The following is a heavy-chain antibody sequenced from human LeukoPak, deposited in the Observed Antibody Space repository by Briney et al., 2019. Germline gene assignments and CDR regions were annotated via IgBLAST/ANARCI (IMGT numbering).Heavy chain of an antibody. CDR1: GFIFSSYG. J-gene: IGHJ3*02. CDR2: IRYDGSNK. CDR3: AKFGGAAAAPDAFDI. D-gene: IGHD6-13*01. V-gene: IGHV3-30*02. Sequence: GGSLRLSCAASGFIFSSYGMHWVRQAPGKGLEWVAFIRYDGSNKYYADSVKGRFTISRDNSKNTLYLQMNSLRAEDTAVYYCAKFGGAAAAPDAFDIWGQGTMVTVSS.